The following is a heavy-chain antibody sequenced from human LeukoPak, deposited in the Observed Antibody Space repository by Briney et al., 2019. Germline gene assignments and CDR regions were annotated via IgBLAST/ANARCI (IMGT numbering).Heavy chain of an antibody. V-gene: IGHV3-11*01. CDR2: ISSSGSTI. Sequence: GGSLRLYCAASGFTFSDYYMSWIRQAPGKGLEWVSYISSSGSTIYYADSVKGRFTISRDNAKNSLYLQMNSLRAEDTAVYYCAREAEPEGRYNWFDPWGQGTLVTVSS. J-gene: IGHJ5*02. D-gene: IGHD1-1*01. CDR3: AREAEPEGRYNWFDP. CDR1: GFTFSDYY.